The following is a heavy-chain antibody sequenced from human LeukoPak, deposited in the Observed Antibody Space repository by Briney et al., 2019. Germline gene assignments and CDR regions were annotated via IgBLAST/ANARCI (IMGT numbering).Heavy chain of an antibody. CDR2: LYTSGST. Sequence: PSETLSLTCTVSGGSISSYYWSWIRQPPGKGLEWIGYLYTSGSTNYNPSLKSRVTISVDTSKNQFSLKLSSVTAADTAVYYCARLEPPADWFDPWGQGTLVTVSS. CDR3: ARLEPPADWFDP. V-gene: IGHV4-4*09. J-gene: IGHJ5*02. CDR1: GGSISSYY.